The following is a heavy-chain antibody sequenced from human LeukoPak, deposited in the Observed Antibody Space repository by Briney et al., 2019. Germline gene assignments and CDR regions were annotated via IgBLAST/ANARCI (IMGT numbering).Heavy chain of an antibody. V-gene: IGHV3-30*02. CDR1: GFTFSSYG. Sequence: GGSLRLSCVASGFTFSSYGMHWVRQAPGKGLEWVAFIRYDGSNKYYADSVKGRFTISRDNSKNTLYLQMNSLRAEDTAVYYCAKDRMVYATYFDYWGQGTLVTVSS. D-gene: IGHD2-8*01. CDR3: AKDRMVYATYFDY. J-gene: IGHJ4*02. CDR2: IRYDGSNK.